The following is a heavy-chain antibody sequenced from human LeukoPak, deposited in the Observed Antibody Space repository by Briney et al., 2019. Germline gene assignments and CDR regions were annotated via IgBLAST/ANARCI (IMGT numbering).Heavy chain of an antibody. D-gene: IGHD4-17*01. Sequence: ASVKVSCKASGYTFTGYYMHWVRQAPGQGLEWRGWINPNSGGTNYAQKFQGRVTMTRDTPISTAYMELSRLRSDDTAVYYCARDYGDYASAFDIWGQGTMVTVSS. V-gene: IGHV1-2*02. J-gene: IGHJ3*02. CDR3: ARDYGDYASAFDI. CDR2: INPNSGGT. CDR1: GYTFTGYY.